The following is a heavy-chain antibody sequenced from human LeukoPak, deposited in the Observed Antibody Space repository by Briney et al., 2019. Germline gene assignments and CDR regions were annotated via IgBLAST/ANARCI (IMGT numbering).Heavy chain of an antibody. V-gene: IGHV4-61*02. D-gene: IGHD4-17*01. Sequence: SSETPSLTCTVSGGSISSGSYYWSWIRQPAGKGLEWIGRIYTSGSTNYNPSLKSRVTISVDTSKNQFSLKLSSVTAADTAVYYCARNTVTKNLYYYYYMDVWGKGTTVTVSS. CDR3: ARNTVTKNLYYYYYMDV. J-gene: IGHJ6*03. CDR1: GGSISSGSYY. CDR2: IYTSGST.